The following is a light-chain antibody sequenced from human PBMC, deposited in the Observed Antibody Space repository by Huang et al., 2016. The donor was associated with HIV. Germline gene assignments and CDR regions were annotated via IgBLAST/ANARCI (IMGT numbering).Light chain of an antibody. Sequence: DIQMTQSPSTLSASVGDRVTINCRASQSISDWLAWYQQKPGKAPRLLIYRSSTLESGVPLRFSGSGSGTEFTLTSTSLQPEDFALYYCQQYSNYFSFGGGTKV. CDR2: RSS. J-gene: IGKJ4*01. CDR3: QQYSNYFS. CDR1: QSISDW. V-gene: IGKV1-5*03.